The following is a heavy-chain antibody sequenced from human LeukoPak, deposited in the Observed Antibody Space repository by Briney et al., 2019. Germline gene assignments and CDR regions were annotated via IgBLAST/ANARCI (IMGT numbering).Heavy chain of an antibody. D-gene: IGHD7-27*01. CDR1: GYTFTSYD. CDR2: MNPNSGNT. V-gene: IGHV1-8*01. J-gene: IGHJ6*03. CDR3: ARGPQLGIRYYHYMDV. Sequence: ASVKVSCKASGYTFTSYDINWVRQATGQGLEWMGWMNPNSGNTGYAQKFQGRVTMTRNTSISTAYMELSSLRSEDTAVYYCARGPQLGIRYYHYMDVWGKGTTVTVSS.